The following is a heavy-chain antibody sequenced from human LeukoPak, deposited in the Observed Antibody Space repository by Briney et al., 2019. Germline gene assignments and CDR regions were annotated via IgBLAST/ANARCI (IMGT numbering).Heavy chain of an antibody. D-gene: IGHD3-9*01. CDR2: IYYSGST. J-gene: IGHJ4*02. Sequence: SQTLSLTCTVSGGTLSSGDYYWGWDRQPPGRGLEWIGYIYYSGSTYYNPSLKSRVTISVDTSKNQFSLKLSSVTAADTAVYYCAREAGRYFSHWGQGTLVTVSS. V-gene: IGHV4-30-4*08. CDR1: GGTLSSGDYY. CDR3: AREAGRYFSH.